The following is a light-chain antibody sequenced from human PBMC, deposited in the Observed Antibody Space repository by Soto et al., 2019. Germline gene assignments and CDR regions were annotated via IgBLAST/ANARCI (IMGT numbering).Light chain of an antibody. CDR3: QQYYSYLWT. CDR1: QGISSY. CDR2: AAS. V-gene: IGKV1-8*01. J-gene: IGKJ1*01. Sequence: AIRMTQSPSSFSASTGDRVTITCRASQGISSYLAWYQQKPGKAPKLLIYAASTLQSGVPSRFSGSGSGTDFTLTISCLQSEDFATYYCQQYYSYLWTFGHGTKVEIK.